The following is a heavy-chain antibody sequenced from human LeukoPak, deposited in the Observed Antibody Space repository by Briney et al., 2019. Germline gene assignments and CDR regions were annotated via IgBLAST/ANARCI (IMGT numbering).Heavy chain of an antibody. D-gene: IGHD6-19*01. CDR2: IYYSGRT. Sequence: SETLSLTCTVSGGSISSSSYYCGWIRQPPGKWREWIGSIYYSGRTYYNPSLKSRVSISVETSKNQFSMKLSSVTDADTAVYYCARLAVAGINDYWGQGTLVTVSS. CDR3: ARLAVAGINDY. V-gene: IGHV4-39*01. CDR1: GGSISSSSYY. J-gene: IGHJ4*02.